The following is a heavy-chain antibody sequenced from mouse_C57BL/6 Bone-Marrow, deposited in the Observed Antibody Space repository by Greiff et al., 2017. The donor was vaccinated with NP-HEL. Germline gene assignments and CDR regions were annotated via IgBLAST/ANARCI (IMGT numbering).Heavy chain of an antibody. V-gene: IGHV14-4*01. J-gene: IGHJ2*01. CDR2: IDPENGDT. D-gene: IGHD3-2*01. CDR1: GFNIKDDY. Sequence: VQLKQSGAELVRPGSSVKLSCTASGFNIKDDYMHWVKQRPEQGLEWIGWIDPENGDTEYASKFQGKATITADTSSNTAYLQLSSLTSEDTAVYYCTIKTARNYWGQGTTLTVSS. CDR3: TIKTARNY.